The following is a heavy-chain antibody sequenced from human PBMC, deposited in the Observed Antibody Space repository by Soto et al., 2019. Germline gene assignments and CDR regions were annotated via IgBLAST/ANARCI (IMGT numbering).Heavy chain of an antibody. J-gene: IGHJ4*02. D-gene: IGHD6-13*01. CDR2: IYYSGST. CDR1: GDSISSGDYY. Sequence: PSETLSLTCTVSGDSISSGDYYWSWIRQPPGKGLEWIGCIYYSGSTYYNPSLKSRVTISVDTSKNQFSLKLNSVTAADTAVYYCASRHSSPYFDYWGQGTLVTVSS. V-gene: IGHV4-30-4*01. CDR3: ASRHSSPYFDY.